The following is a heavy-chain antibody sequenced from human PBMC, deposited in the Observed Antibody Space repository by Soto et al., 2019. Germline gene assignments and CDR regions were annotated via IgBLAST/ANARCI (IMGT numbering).Heavy chain of an antibody. CDR1: GHTFISYD. Sequence: ASVKVSCKASGHTFISYDISWVRQAPGQGLEWMGWISTYNGKTNYAQKLQGRVTMTTDTSTSTAYMELRSLRSDDTAVYYCARGERYYDILTGYYTGWFDPWGQGTLVTVSS. J-gene: IGHJ5*02. D-gene: IGHD3-9*01. CDR3: ARGERYYDILTGYYTGWFDP. CDR2: ISTYNGKT. V-gene: IGHV1-18*04.